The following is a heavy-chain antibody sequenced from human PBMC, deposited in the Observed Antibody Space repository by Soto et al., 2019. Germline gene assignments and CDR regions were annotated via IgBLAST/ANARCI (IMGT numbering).Heavy chain of an antibody. Sequence: GGPMRRSCRCSGFHFSKYAIHLVRQAPGKGLEWVAVVSYDGRNKYYADSVKGRFSISGDNSKNMLFLEMNSLKTEDTAVYYCARDRGGSSFFDCWGQGDLVTVSS. CDR1: GFHFSKYA. J-gene: IGHJ4*02. V-gene: IGHV3-30*04. D-gene: IGHD3-16*01. CDR3: ARDRGGSSFFDC. CDR2: VSYDGRNK.